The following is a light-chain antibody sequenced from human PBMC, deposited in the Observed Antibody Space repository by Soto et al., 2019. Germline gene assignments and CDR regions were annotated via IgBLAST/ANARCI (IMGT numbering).Light chain of an antibody. J-gene: IGLJ3*02. Sequence: QSALTQPPSLSGTPGQRVTISCSGSNSNIGRYSVNWYQHFPGTAPKILIYSDDERPSGVPDRFSGSKSGTSASLAISGLQSEDEAEYYCAAWDDNLKGPLFGGGTKRTAL. CDR2: SDD. CDR1: NSNIGRYS. V-gene: IGLV1-44*01. CDR3: AAWDDNLKGPL.